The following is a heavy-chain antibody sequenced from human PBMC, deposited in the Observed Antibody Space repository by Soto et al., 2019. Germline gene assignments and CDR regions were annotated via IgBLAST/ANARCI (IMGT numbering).Heavy chain of an antibody. V-gene: IGHV3-15*07. CDR2: IKSKTDGGTT. CDR3: TTDSLLWFGTSDY. Sequence: GGSLRLSCAASGFTFSNAWMNWVRQAPGKGLEWVGRIKSKTDGGTTDYAAPVKGRFTISRDDSKNTLYLQMNSLKTEDTAVYYCTTDSLLWFGTSDYWGQGTLVTVSS. CDR1: GFTFSNAW. J-gene: IGHJ4*02. D-gene: IGHD3-10*01.